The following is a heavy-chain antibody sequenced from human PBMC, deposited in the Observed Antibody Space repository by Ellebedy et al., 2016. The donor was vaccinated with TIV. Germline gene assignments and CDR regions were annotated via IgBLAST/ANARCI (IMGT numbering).Heavy chain of an antibody. D-gene: IGHD2-21*02. CDR1: GYTFTNYY. V-gene: IGHV1-46*01. CDR3: ARGAQAYCGGDCYSWRYFEH. CDR2: IKPSGGST. J-gene: IGHJ1*01. Sequence: ASVKVSCXASGYTFTNYYMHWVRQAPGQGLEWMGVIKPSGGSTRYAQKFQGRVTVTRDTSTSTVYMELSSLRSEDTAVYYCARGAQAYCGGDCYSWRYFEHWGQGTLVTVSS.